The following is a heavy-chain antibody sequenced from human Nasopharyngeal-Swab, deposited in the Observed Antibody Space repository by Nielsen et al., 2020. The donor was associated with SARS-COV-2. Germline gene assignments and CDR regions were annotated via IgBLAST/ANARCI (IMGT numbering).Heavy chain of an antibody. CDR1: GFTFTSYW. Sequence: GGSLRLSCAASGFTFTSYWMSWVRQAPGKGLEWVADIKQDGTETHYVDAVKGRFTISRDNAKNSLHLQMNSLRAEDTAIYYCAKYFGSGAYQAFCDYWGHGTLVTVSS. J-gene: IGHJ4*01. V-gene: IGHV3-7*05. D-gene: IGHD1-26*01. CDR2: IKQDGTET. CDR3: AKYFGSGAYQAFCDY.